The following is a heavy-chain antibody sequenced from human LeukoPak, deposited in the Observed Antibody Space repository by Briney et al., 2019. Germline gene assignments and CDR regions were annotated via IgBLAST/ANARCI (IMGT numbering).Heavy chain of an antibody. V-gene: IGHV3-23*01. CDR1: GFTFSNYA. CDR2: ITGGGDDT. J-gene: IGHJ4*02. Sequence: GGSLRLSCTASGFTFSNYAMSWVRQAPGKGLEWFSAITGGGDDTYHADSVKGRFTISRDNSKNTLYLQMNSLRAEDTAVYYCYGSGSYYNDLDYWGQGTLVTVSS. D-gene: IGHD3-10*01. CDR3: YGSGSYYNDLDY.